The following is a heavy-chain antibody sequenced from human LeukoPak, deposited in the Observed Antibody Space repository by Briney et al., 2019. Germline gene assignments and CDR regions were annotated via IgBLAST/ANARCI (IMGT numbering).Heavy chain of an antibody. J-gene: IGHJ4*02. Sequence: PSETLSLTCAVYGGSFSGYYWSWIRQPPGKGLGWIGEINHSGSTNYNPSLKSRVTISVDTSKNQFSLKLSSVTAADTAVYYCASSPGVVPAAMGYWGQGTLVTVSS. CDR1: GGSFSGYY. D-gene: IGHD2-2*01. CDR2: INHSGST. V-gene: IGHV4-34*01. CDR3: ASSPGVVPAAMGY.